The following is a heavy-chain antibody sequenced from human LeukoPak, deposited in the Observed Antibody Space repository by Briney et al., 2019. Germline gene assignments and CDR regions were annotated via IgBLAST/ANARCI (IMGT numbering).Heavy chain of an antibody. CDR3: ARHPPYSYAHGGYYFDY. J-gene: IGHJ4*02. D-gene: IGHD5-18*01. CDR1: GDSISNTNW. CDR2: IHRSGGT. V-gene: IGHV4-4*02. Sequence: PSGTLSLTCTVSGDSISNTNWWSWVRQTPGKGLEWIGEIHRSGGTNYNPSLKSRVTISVDTSKNQFSLKLSSVTAADTAVYYCARHPPYSYAHGGYYFDYWGQGTLVTVSS.